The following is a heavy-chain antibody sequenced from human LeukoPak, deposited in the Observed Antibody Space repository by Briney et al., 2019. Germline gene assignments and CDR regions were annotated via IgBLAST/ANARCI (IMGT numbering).Heavy chain of an antibody. CDR2: INHSGST. D-gene: IGHD1-26*01. V-gene: IGHV4-34*01. CDR1: GGSFSGYY. Sequence: SETLSLTCAVYGGSFSGYYWSWVRQPPGKGLEWIGEINHSGSTNYNPSLKSRVTISVDTSKNQFSLKLSSATAADTSVYYCASAPGGSYYHFWGKGTTVTVSS. J-gene: IGHJ6*04. CDR3: ASAPGGSYYHF.